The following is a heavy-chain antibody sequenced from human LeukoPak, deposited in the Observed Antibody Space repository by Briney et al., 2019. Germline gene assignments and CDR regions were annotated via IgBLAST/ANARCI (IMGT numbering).Heavy chain of an antibody. CDR3: AKGYDSSGYLHDY. CDR1: GFAFNTYA. V-gene: IGHV3-30*18. D-gene: IGHD3-22*01. J-gene: IGHJ4*02. Sequence: GGSLRLSCAASGFAFNTYAMHWVRQAPGKGLEWVAVISYDGSNKYYADSVKGRFTISRDNSKNTLYLQMNSLRAEDTAVYYCAKGYDSSGYLHDYWGQGTLVTVSS. CDR2: ISYDGSNK.